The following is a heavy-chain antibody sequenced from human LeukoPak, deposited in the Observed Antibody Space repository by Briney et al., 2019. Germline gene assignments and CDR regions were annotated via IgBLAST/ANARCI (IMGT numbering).Heavy chain of an antibody. CDR1: GYTFTSYY. J-gene: IGHJ5*02. D-gene: IGHD3-10*01. CDR3: AREGRVKRWFGELLTPYRKRGWFDP. CDR2: INPSGGST. Sequence: GASVKVSCKASGYTFTSYYMHWVRQAPGQGLEWMGIINPSGGSTSYAQKLQGRVTMTRDMSTSTVYMELSSLRSEDTAVYYCAREGRVKRWFGELLTPYRKRGWFDPWGQGTLVTVSS. V-gene: IGHV1-46*01.